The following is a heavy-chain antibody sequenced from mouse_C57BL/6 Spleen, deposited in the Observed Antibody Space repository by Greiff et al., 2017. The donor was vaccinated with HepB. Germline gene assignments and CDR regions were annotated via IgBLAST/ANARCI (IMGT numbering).Heavy chain of an antibody. J-gene: IGHJ3*01. CDR1: GYTFTSYW. CDR2: IYPGSGST. CDR3: AGGGLLRREAWFAY. D-gene: IGHD1-1*01. Sequence: QVQLQQPGAELVKPGASVKMSCKASGYTFTSYWITWVKQRPGQGLEWIGDIYPGSGSTNYNEKFKSKATLTVDTSSSTAYMQLSSLTSEDSAVYEGAGGGLLRREAWFAYWGQGTLVTVSA. V-gene: IGHV1-55*01.